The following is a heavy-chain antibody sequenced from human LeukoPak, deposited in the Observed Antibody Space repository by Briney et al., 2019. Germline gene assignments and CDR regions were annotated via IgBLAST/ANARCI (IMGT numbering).Heavy chain of an antibody. V-gene: IGHV5-51*01. D-gene: IGHD3-16*01. CDR1: GYNFTIYW. CDR2: IYPGDSDT. CDR3: AIFDFLFGEIDNWFDP. J-gene: IGHJ5*02. Sequence: GESLKISCKGSGYNFTIYWIGWVRQMPGKGLEWMGVIYPGDSDTRYSPSFQGQVTISADKSISTAYLQWSSLKASDTAMYYCAIFDFLFGEIDNWFDPWGQGTLVTVSS.